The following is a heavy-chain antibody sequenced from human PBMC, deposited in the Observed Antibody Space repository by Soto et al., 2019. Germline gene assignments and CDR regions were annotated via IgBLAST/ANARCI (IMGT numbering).Heavy chain of an antibody. J-gene: IGHJ4*02. CDR2: ISGSGGST. CDR1: GFTFSSYA. CDR3: AKPPGYSYGSGYFDY. D-gene: IGHD5-18*01. Sequence: GGSLRLSCAASGFTFSSYAMSWVRQAPGKGLEWVSAISGSGGSTYYADSVKGRFTISRDNSKNTLYLQMNSLRAEDTAVYYCAKPPGYSYGSGYFDYWGQGTLVTVSS. V-gene: IGHV3-23*01.